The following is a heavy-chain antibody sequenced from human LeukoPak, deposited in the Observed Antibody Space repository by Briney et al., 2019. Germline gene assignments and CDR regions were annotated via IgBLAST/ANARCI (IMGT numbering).Heavy chain of an antibody. CDR1: GFTFSSYG. D-gene: IGHD2-21*02. CDR2: ISGSGGST. CDR3: AKDLCGGDCYWAFDI. Sequence: GGSLRLSCAASGFTFSSYGMHWVRQAPGKGLEWVSGISGSGGSTYYADSVKGRFTISRDNSKNTLYLQMNSLRAEDTAVYYCAKDLCGGDCYWAFDIWGQGTMVTVSS. J-gene: IGHJ3*02. V-gene: IGHV3-23*01.